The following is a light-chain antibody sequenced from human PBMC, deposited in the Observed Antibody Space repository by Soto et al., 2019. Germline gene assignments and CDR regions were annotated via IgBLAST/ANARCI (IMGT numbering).Light chain of an antibody. J-gene: IGLJ1*01. CDR2: DVT. CDR3: SSFTTSSTYV. CDR1: SSVVGLYNY. V-gene: IGLV2-14*01. Sequence: QSVLTQPASVSGSPGQSIAISCTGTSSVVGLYNYVSWYQQHPDKVPKLIIYDVTNRPSGVSDRFSGSKSGNTASLTISGLQADDEADYYRSSFTTSSTYVFGTGTKVTVL.